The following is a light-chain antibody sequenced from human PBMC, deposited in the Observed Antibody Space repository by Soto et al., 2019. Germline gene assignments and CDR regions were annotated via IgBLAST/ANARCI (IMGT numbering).Light chain of an antibody. V-gene: IGKV1-12*01. J-gene: IGKJ1*01. Sequence: DIQMTQSPSSVSAPVGDRVTITCRASQGVGSWLAWYQQKPGKAPKLLIFAASSLQCGVPSRFSGSGSGTDFTLTSSSLQPKDVASYYWQQANSFPWTCGQGTKVEIK. CDR2: AAS. CDR1: QGVGSW. CDR3: QQANSFPWT.